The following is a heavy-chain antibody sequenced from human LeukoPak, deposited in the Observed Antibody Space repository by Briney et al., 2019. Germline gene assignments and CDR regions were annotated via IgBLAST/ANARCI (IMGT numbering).Heavy chain of an antibody. V-gene: IGHV3-21*01. CDR1: GFTFSSYS. J-gene: IGHJ2*01. D-gene: IGHD3-10*01. CDR3: ARALRITMVPGDWYFDL. CDR2: ISSSSSYI. Sequence: PGGSLRLSCAASGFTFSSYSMNWVRQAPGRGLEWVSSISSSSSYIYYADSVKGRFTISRDNAKNSLYLQMNSLRAEDTAVYYCARALRITMVPGDWYFDLWGRGTLVTVSS.